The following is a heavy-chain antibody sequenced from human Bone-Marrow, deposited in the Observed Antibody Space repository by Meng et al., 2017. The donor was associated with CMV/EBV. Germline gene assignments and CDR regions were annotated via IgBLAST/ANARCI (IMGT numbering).Heavy chain of an antibody. D-gene: IGHD3-10*01. CDR2: ISNSGRDI. CDR3: AKGFGGAAVNWFDP. V-gene: IGHV3-11*01. J-gene: IGHJ5*02. CDR1: GFTFSDFY. Sequence: GESLKXXWAVSGFTFSDFYLGWIRQAPGKGLEWVSYISNSGRDIYYEGSVKGRFTISRDNAKNSLYLQMNTLRAEDTAVYYCAKGFGGAAVNWFDPWGQGTLVTVSS.